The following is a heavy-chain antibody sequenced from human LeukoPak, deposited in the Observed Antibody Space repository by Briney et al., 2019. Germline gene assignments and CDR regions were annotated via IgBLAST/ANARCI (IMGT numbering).Heavy chain of an antibody. CDR1: GYSISSGYY. Sequence: SETLSLTCTVSGYSISSGYYWSWIRQPPGKGLEWIGSIYHSGSTYYNPSLKSRVTISVDTSKNQFSLKLSSVTAADTAVYYCARGLKWFQYYYDSSGYFLHDAFDIWGQGTMVTVSS. CDR2: IYHSGST. CDR3: ARGLKWFQYYYDSSGYFLHDAFDI. J-gene: IGHJ3*02. V-gene: IGHV4-38-2*02. D-gene: IGHD3-22*01.